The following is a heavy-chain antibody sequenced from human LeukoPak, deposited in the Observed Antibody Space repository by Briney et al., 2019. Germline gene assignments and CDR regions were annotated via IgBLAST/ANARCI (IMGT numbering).Heavy chain of an antibody. CDR2: ISGYNGET. CDR3: ARDELLVGATAFDS. J-gene: IGHJ4*02. Sequence: ASVKVSCKASGYTFTGYYMHWVRQAPGNGLEWMGWISGYNGETQFAEKWQGRVTMTTDTVAGTAFMELRDLRGDDTAVYYCARDELLVGATAFDSWGQGTLVTVSS. D-gene: IGHD1-26*01. V-gene: IGHV1-18*04. CDR1: GYTFTGYY.